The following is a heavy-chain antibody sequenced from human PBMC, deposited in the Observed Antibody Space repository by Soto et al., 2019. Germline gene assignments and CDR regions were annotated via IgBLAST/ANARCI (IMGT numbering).Heavy chain of an antibody. J-gene: IGHJ4*02. CDR1: GYTFTSYY. D-gene: IGHD2-21*02. Sequence: ASVKVSCKACGYTFTSYYIHWVRQAPGQGLEWVAMINPGGGRTKNAQMFQGRVTLTRDTSAGTVDMELSSLTSDDTAVYYCARGPSCGGDCYLFDYWGQGSLVTVSS. CDR2: INPGGGRT. V-gene: IGHV1-46*01. CDR3: ARGPSCGGDCYLFDY.